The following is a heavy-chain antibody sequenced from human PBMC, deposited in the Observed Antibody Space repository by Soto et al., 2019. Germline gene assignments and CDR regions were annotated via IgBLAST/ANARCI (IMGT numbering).Heavy chain of an antibody. Sequence: QLHLVQSGAVVKKPGASVTVSCSASGYPVTAYYMHWVRQAPGRGLEWMGGINPATGAAKFTQTFKGRVNMTRDMSTSRVFMELSGLTSEATAVFYCARGGGVGVAGSAAFDMWGQGTLVTVSS. CDR2: INPATGAA. CDR1: GYPVTAYY. V-gene: IGHV1-2*02. CDR3: ARGGGVGVAGSAAFDM. J-gene: IGHJ3*02. D-gene: IGHD3-3*01.